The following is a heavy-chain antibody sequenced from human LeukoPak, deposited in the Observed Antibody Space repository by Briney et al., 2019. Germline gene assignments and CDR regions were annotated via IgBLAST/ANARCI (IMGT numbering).Heavy chain of an antibody. J-gene: IGHJ6*02. CDR2: IYYSGST. V-gene: IGHV4-39*07. CDR3: ARSPPGPGAEYDYGMDV. CDR1: GGSISSSSYY. D-gene: IGHD1-26*01. Sequence: SETLSLTCTVSGGSISSSSYYWGWIRQPPGKGLEWIGSIYYSGSTYYNPSLKSRVTISVDTSKNQFSLKLSSVTAADTAVYYCARSPPGPGAEYDYGMDVWGQGTTVTVSS.